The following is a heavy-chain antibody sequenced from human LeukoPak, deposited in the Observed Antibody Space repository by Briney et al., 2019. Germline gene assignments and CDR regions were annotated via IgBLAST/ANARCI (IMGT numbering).Heavy chain of an antibody. Sequence: PGGSLRLSCAASGFTFSDYYMSWIRQAPGKGPEWVSYISSSGSTIYYADSVKGRFTISRDNAKNSLYLQMNSLRAEDTAVYYCARDGVYLDYVWGSYRPKTGDWFDPWGQGTLVTVSS. CDR3: ARDGVYLDYVWGSYRPKTGDWFDP. CDR2: ISSSGSTI. J-gene: IGHJ5*02. D-gene: IGHD3-16*02. V-gene: IGHV3-11*04. CDR1: GFTFSDYY.